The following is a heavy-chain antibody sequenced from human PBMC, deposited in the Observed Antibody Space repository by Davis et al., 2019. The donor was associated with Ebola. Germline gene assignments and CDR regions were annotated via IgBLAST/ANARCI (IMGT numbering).Heavy chain of an antibody. CDR3: ARDRPYYDILTGYYQKPGEYDYFDY. CDR2: IKQDGSEK. Sequence: GESLKISCAASGFTFSSYWMSWVRQAPGKGLEWVANIKQDGSEKYCVDSVKGRFTISRDNAKNSLYLQMNSLRAEDTAVYYCARDRPYYDILTGYYQKPGEYDYFDYWGQGTLVTVSS. CDR1: GFTFSSYW. J-gene: IGHJ4*02. V-gene: IGHV3-7*03. D-gene: IGHD3-9*01.